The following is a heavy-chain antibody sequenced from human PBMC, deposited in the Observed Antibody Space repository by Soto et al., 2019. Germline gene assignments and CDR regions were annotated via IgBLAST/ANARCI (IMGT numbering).Heavy chain of an antibody. CDR3: ARGPLTQTSSIDH. Sequence: QVQVVESGGGVVQPGGSLSLSGEASEFTFSIYPMHWVRQAPGKALEWVTLISYDGNNQYYADSVKGRFTISTDNSKDTLYLQMHSPTSDNTAVYFCARGPLTQTSSIDHWGPGNLLTVSS. CDR2: ISYDGNNQ. V-gene: IGHV3-30-3*01. CDR1: EFTFSIYP. J-gene: IGHJ4*02. D-gene: IGHD6-6*01.